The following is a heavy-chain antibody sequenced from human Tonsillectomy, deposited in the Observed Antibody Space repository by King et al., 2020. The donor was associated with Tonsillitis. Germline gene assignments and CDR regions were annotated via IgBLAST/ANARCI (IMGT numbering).Heavy chain of an antibody. CDR3: ARTLPYYDFWSGYYFDY. J-gene: IGHJ4*02. V-gene: IGHV2-70*11. Sequence: VTLKESGPALVKPTQTLTLTCTFSGFSLSTSGMCVSWIRQPPGKALQWLAAIHWDDDKYYSASLRTRLTISKDTSKNQVVLTMTNMDPGDTATYYCARTLPYYDFWSGYYFDYWGQGTLVTVFS. CDR1: GFSLSTSGMC. CDR2: IHWDDDK. D-gene: IGHD3-3*01.